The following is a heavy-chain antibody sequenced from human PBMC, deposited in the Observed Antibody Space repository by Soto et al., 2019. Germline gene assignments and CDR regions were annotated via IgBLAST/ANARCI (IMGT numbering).Heavy chain of an antibody. V-gene: IGHV3-30*18. CDR1: GFTFSSYG. Sequence: PGGSLRLSCAASGFTFSSYGMHWVRQAPGKGLEWVAVISYDGSNIYYADSVKGRFTISRDNSKNTLYLQMNSLRAEDTAVYYCAKDPKEYYDFWSGSDYWGQGTLVTVSS. CDR2: ISYDGSNI. J-gene: IGHJ4*02. CDR3: AKDPKEYYDFWSGSDY. D-gene: IGHD3-3*01.